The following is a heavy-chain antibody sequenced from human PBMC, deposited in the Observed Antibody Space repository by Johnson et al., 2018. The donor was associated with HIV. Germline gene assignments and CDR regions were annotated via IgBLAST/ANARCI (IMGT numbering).Heavy chain of an antibody. CDR1: GFNFNHAW. J-gene: IGHJ3*02. CDR3: VRGRSGAFDI. V-gene: IGHV3-15*01. Sequence: MQLVESGGDVVQPGTSLRLSCEASGFNFNHAWMSWVRQATGKGLEWVGRIISERDGGTTDYSAPVKDRFTISRDDSTNTLYLQMNSLRVEDTAVYYCVRGRSGAFDIWGQGTMVTVSS. CDR2: IISERDGGTT.